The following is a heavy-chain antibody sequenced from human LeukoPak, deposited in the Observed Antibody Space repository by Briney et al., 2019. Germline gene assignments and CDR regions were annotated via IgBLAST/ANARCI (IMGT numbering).Heavy chain of an antibody. CDR1: GGTFSSYA. Sequence: SVKVSCKASGGTFSSYAISWVRQAPGQGLEWMGGIIPIFGTANYAQKSQGRVTITADESTSTAYMELSSLRSEDTAVYYCARESTIFGVWDYYYYYMDVWGKGTTVTVSS. J-gene: IGHJ6*03. D-gene: IGHD3-3*01. CDR3: ARESTIFGVWDYYYYYMDV. CDR2: IIPIFGTA. V-gene: IGHV1-69*01.